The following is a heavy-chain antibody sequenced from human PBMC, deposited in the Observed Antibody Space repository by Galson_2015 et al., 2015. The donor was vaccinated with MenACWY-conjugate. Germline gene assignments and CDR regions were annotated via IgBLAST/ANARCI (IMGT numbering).Heavy chain of an antibody. V-gene: IGHV3-21*01. J-gene: IGHJ4*02. D-gene: IGHD6-13*01. Sequence: SLRLSCAASGFTFSSYSMNWVRQAPGKGLEWVSSISSSGSYIYYADSVKGRFTISRDNAKNSLYLQMNSLRAEDTAVYYCAREWQQLVPDMYYFDYWGQGTLVTVSS. CDR2: ISSSGSYI. CDR1: GFTFSSYS. CDR3: AREWQQLVPDMYYFDY.